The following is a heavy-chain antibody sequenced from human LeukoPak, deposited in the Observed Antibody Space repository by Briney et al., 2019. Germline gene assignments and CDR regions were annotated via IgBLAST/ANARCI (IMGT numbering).Heavy chain of an antibody. J-gene: IGHJ4*01. CDR3: ARGSSARFIGPEY. CDR2: ISYDGSNK. V-gene: IGHV3-30*04. CDR1: GFTFSSYA. Sequence: GGSLRLSCAASGFTFSSYAMHWVRQAPGKGLEWVAVISYDGSNKYYADSVKGRFTISRDNSKNTLYLQMNSLRAEDTAVYFCARGSSARFIGPEYWGHGTLVTVSS. D-gene: IGHD1-26*01.